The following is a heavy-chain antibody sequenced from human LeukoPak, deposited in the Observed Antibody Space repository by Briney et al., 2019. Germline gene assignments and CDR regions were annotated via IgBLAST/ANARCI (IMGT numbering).Heavy chain of an antibody. CDR3: ARESGKFDY. CDR2: ISGDGVST. J-gene: IGHJ4*02. CDR1: GLPIADFA. Sequence: PGGSRRLSGVAPGLPIADFAMHWVRKAPGKGLGWVSLISGDGVSTFYVGSVEGRFSISRDNSKNSLSLEMNSLRTEDTAMYYCARESGKFDYWGQGTLVAVSS. V-gene: IGHV3-43*02.